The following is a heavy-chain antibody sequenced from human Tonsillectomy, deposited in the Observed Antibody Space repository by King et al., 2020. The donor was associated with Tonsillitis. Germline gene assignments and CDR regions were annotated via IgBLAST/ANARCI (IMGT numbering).Heavy chain of an antibody. V-gene: IGHV4-59*01. CDR2: IYYSAST. D-gene: IGHD1-26*01. CDR3: ARGGRDSGSPGRVDY. J-gene: IGHJ4*02. Sequence: PLQESGPGLVKPSETLSLTCTVSGGSISSYYWNWIRQPPGKELEWFGDIYYSASTNYNPSLKSRVTISLETSQNQFSLKLTSVTAADTAVYYCARGGRDSGSPGRVDYWGQGTLVTVSS. CDR1: GGSISSYY.